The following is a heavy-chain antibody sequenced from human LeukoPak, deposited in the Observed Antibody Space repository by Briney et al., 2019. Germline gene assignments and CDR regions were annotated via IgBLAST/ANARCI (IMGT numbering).Heavy chain of an antibody. CDR3: ARELEPQPQVLGAFDI. Sequence: ASVKVSCKASGYTFTGYYIHWVRQAPGQGLEWMGWINPNSGGTNYAEKFQGRVTMTRDTSISTAYMELSSLRSEDTAVYYCARELEPQPQVLGAFDIWGQGTMVTVSS. CDR2: INPNSGGT. J-gene: IGHJ3*02. V-gene: IGHV1-2*02. CDR1: GYTFTGYY. D-gene: IGHD3-3*01.